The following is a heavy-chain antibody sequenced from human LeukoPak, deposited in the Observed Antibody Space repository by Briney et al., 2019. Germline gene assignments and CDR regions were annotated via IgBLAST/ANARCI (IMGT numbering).Heavy chain of an antibody. CDR1: GGSISSYY. J-gene: IGHJ4*02. CDR3: GRAADS. V-gene: IGHV4-39*01. Sequence: SETLPLTCTVSGGSISSYYWGWIRQPPGKGLEWIGSHYHNGDTYYNPSLKSRVTISVDTSKSQFSLRLTSVTAADTAVYFCGRAADSWGQGILVTVSS. D-gene: IGHD2-15*01. CDR2: HYHNGDT.